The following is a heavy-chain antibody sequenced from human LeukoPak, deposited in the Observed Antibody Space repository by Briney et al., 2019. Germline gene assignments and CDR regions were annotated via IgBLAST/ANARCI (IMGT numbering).Heavy chain of an antibody. D-gene: IGHD3-10*01. V-gene: IGHV4-34*01. Sequence: SETLSLTCAVYGGSFSGYYWSWIRQPPGKGLEWIGEINHSGSTNYNPSLKSRVTISVDTFKNQFSLKLSSVTAADTAVYYCARRYGSGSFNWFDLWGQGTLVTASS. J-gene: IGHJ5*02. CDR2: INHSGST. CDR1: GGSFSGYY. CDR3: ARRYGSGSFNWFDL.